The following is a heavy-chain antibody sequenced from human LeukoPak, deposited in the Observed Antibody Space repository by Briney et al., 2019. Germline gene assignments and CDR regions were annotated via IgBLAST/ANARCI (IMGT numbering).Heavy chain of an antibody. D-gene: IGHD6-13*01. CDR2: IIPIFGTA. J-gene: IGHJ4*02. Sequence: GASAKVSCKASGGTFISYAISWVRQAPGQGLEWMGGIIPIFGTANYAQKFQGRVTITADESTSTAYMELSSLRSEDTAVYYCARDTAEGISSIAAAGTFGFDYWGQGTLVTVSS. CDR1: GGTFISYA. CDR3: ARDTAEGISSIAAAGTFGFDY. V-gene: IGHV1-69*13.